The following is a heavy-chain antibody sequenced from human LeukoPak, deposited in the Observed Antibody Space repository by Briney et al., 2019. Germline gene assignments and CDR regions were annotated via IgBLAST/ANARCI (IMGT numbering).Heavy chain of an antibody. CDR2: IYTSGST. J-gene: IGHJ6*03. D-gene: IGHD5-18*01. CDR3: ARQESGGYSYGYYSYYYMDV. Sequence: SQTLSLTCTVSGGSISSGSYYWSWIRQPAGKGLEWIGRIYTSGSTYYNPSLKSRVTISVDTSKNHFSLKLSSVTAADTAVYYCARQESGGYSYGYYSYYYMDVWGKGTSVTVSS. CDR1: GGSISSGSYY. V-gene: IGHV4-61*02.